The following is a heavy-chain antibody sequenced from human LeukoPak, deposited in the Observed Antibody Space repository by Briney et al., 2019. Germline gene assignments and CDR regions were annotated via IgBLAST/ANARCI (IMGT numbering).Heavy chain of an antibody. Sequence: SETLSLTCTVSGGSISSGDYYWSWIRQPPGKGLEWIGYIYYSGSTYYNPSLKSRVTISVDTSKNQFSLKLSSVTAADTAVYYRARVDWFGANTSNFDYWGQGTLVTVSS. CDR2: IYYSGST. J-gene: IGHJ4*02. V-gene: IGHV4-30-4*01. CDR1: GGSISSGDYY. CDR3: ARVDWFGANTSNFDY. D-gene: IGHD3-10*01.